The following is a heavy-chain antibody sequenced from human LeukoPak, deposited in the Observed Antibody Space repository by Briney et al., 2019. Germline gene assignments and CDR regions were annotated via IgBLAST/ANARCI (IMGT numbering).Heavy chain of an antibody. V-gene: IGHV5-51*01. CDR3: ARQNTWFGVFGWFDP. J-gene: IGHJ5*02. CDR2: IYPDDSDT. CDR1: GYSFTSYW. Sequence: RGESLKISCQGSGYSFTSYWIAWVRQMPGKGLEWMGIIYPDDSDTTYSPSFQGQVTISADKSINTAYLQWSSLKASDTAMYFCARQNTWFGVFGWFDPWGQGTLVTVSS. D-gene: IGHD3-10*01.